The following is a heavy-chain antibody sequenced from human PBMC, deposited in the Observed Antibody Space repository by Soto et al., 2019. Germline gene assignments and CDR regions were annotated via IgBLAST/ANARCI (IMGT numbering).Heavy chain of an antibody. CDR2: ISAYNGNT. CDR1: GYTFTSYG. Sequence: ASVKVSCKASGYTFTSYGISWVRQAPGQGLEWMGWISAYNGNTNYAQKLQGRVTMTTDTSTSTAYMELRSLRSDDTAVYYCARVVVGVMDPDYWGVFFDYWGQGTLVTVSS. J-gene: IGHJ4*02. V-gene: IGHV1-18*01. CDR3: ARVVVGVMDPDYWGVFFDY. D-gene: IGHD2-2*01.